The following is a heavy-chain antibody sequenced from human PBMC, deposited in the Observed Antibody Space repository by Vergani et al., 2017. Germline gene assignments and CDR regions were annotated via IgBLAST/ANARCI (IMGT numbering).Heavy chain of an antibody. Sequence: QVQLQESGPGLVKPSETLSLTCTVSGGSISIYYWSWIRQPPGKGLEWIGYIYYSGSTNYNPFLKSRVTISVDTSKNQFCLKLSSVTAADTIVYYCARVTVGCSSTSGYEVDPWGQGTLVTVSS. CDR1: GGSISIYY. D-gene: IGHD2-2*01. J-gene: IGHJ5*02. CDR2: IYYSGST. V-gene: IGHV4-59*01. CDR3: ARVTVGCSSTSGYEVDP.